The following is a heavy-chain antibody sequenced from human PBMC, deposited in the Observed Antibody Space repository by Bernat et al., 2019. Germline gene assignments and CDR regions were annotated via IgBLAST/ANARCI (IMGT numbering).Heavy chain of an antibody. Sequence: QVQLVESGGGVVQPGRSLRLSCAASGFAFSGYDMHWVRQAPGKGLQWVAVISSDGSAKYYADSVQGRFIISRDNSKDTLYLQMNSLRTEDTAVYYCARSTERAVAIEYYYYYYGMDVWGQGTTVTVSS. D-gene: IGHD6-19*01. J-gene: IGHJ6*02. CDR2: ISSDGSAK. V-gene: IGHV3-30*03. CDR1: GFAFSGYD. CDR3: ARSTERAVAIEYYYYYYGMDV.